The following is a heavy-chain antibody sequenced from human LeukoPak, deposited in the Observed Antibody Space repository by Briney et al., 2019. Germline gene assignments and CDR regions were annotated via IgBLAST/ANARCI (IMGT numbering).Heavy chain of an antibody. J-gene: IGHJ4*02. CDR3: VRDRNYYDSSAYRVPFDY. CDR2: IIPIFGTA. D-gene: IGHD3-22*01. CDR1: GGTFSSYA. Sequence: SVKVSCKASGGTFSSYAISWVRQAPGQGLEWMGGIIPIFGTANYAQKLQGRVTMTTDTSTSTAYMELRSLRSDDTAVYYCVRDRNYYDSSAYRVPFDYWGQGTLVTVSS. V-gene: IGHV1-69*05.